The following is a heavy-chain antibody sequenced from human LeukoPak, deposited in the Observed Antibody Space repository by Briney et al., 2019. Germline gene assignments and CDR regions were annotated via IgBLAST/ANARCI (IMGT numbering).Heavy chain of an antibody. CDR2: IYYSGTI. CDR1: GGSISSVDYY. D-gene: IGHD1-1*01. V-gene: IGHV4-30-4*01. J-gene: IGHJ4*02. Sequence: ALETLSLTCTVSGGSISSVDYYWSWIRQPPGKGLEWIGSIYYSGTIDTNPSLKSRVTISVDTSKKQFSLKLSSMTAADTAVYSCAREARTYYFDYWGQGTLVTVSS. CDR3: AREARTYYFDY.